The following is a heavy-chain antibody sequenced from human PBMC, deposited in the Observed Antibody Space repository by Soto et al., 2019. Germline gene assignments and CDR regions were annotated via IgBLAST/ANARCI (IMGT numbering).Heavy chain of an antibody. Sequence: WWSLRLSCSASVFTFSSYAMHWVRQAPGKGLEWVAVISYDGSNKYYADSVKGRFTISRDNSKNTLYLQMNSLRAEDTAVYYCARLSYDFWSGYRAPDLDYWGQGTLVTVSS. V-gene: IGHV3-30-3*01. CDR3: ARLSYDFWSGYRAPDLDY. CDR1: VFTFSSYA. D-gene: IGHD3-3*01. CDR2: ISYDGSNK. J-gene: IGHJ4*02.